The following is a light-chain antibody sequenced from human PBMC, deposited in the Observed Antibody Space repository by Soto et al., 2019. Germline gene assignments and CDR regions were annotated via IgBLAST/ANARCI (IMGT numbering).Light chain of an antibody. CDR3: CSYASSSSYV. Sequence: QSVLTQPASVSGSPGQSITISCSGTTSHVGGYNLVSWYQQHTAKAPKLLIYEGTQRPSGVSSRFSGSKSGNTASLTISGLQAEDEADYYCCSYASSSSYVFGTGTKLTVL. CDR2: EGT. J-gene: IGLJ1*01. CDR1: TSHVGGYNL. V-gene: IGLV2-23*01.